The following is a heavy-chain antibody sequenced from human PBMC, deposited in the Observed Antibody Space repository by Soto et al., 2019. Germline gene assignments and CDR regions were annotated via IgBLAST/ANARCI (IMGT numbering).Heavy chain of an antibody. CDR1: GGSFSGYY. D-gene: IGHD3-22*01. Sequence: SETLSLTSGVYGGSFSGYYWSWIRQPPGKGLEWIGEINHSGSTNYNPPLKSRVTISVDTSKKQFSLKLSSVTAADTAVYYCARGYDSLLTDYWGQGTLVTVS. J-gene: IGHJ4*02. CDR2: INHSGST. CDR3: ARGYDSLLTDY. V-gene: IGHV4-34*01.